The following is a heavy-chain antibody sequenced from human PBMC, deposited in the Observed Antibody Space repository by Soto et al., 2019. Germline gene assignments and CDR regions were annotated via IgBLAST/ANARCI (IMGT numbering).Heavy chain of an antibody. V-gene: IGHV3-11*01. CDR1: VFTFSDYY. J-gene: IGHJ5*02. CDR2: ISSSGSTI. Sequence: PGWSLRLSCASSVFTFSDYYMSWIRQAPGKGLEWVSYISSSGSTIYYADSVKGRFTISRDNAKNSLYLQMNSLRAEDTAIYYCARMYYYDSSACSSWGQGTLVTSPQ. CDR3: ARMYYYDSSACSS. D-gene: IGHD3-22*01.